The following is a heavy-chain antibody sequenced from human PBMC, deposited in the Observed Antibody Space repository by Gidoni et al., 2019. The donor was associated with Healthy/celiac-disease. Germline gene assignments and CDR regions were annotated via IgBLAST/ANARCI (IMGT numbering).Heavy chain of an antibody. J-gene: IGHJ5*02. V-gene: IGHV1-18*01. Sequence: QVQLLQSGAEVKKPGASVRVSCKAYAYTFTSYGLTWVRQAPGQGLEWLGWIRLYSDDTKYAQKFKDRITITADTSTSTAYMELRSLRSDDTAIYYCARETTEEGAHYFDSATSWFDPWGQGTLVTVSS. CDR3: ARETTEEGAHYFDSATSWFDP. CDR2: IRLYSDDT. CDR1: AYTFTSYG. D-gene: IGHD2-15*01.